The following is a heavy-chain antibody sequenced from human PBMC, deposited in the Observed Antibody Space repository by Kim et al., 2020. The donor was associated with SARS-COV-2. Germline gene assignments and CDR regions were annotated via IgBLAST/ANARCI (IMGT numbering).Heavy chain of an antibody. J-gene: IGHJ3*02. CDR3: ARFDRYSYGSDAFDI. D-gene: IGHD5-18*01. CDR2: INHSGST. Sequence: SETLSLTCAVYGGSFSGYYWSWIRQPPGKGLEWIGEINHSGSTNYNPSLKSRVTISVDTSKNQFSLKLSSVTAADTAVYYCARFDRYSYGSDAFDIWG. V-gene: IGHV4-34*01. CDR1: GGSFSGYY.